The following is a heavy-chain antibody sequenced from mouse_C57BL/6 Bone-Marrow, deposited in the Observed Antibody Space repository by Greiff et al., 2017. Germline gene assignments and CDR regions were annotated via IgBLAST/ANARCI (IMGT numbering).Heavy chain of an antibody. CDR3: ASRVSVDY. CDR2: IDPSISYT. CDR1: GYTFTSYW. J-gene: IGHJ2*01. V-gene: IGHV1-50*01. Sequence: QVQLQQPGAELVKPGASVKLSCKASGYTFTSYWMRWVKQRPGQGLEWIGEIDPSISYTNYNQKFKGKATLTVDTSSSTAYMQLRSLTSEDSAVYYCASRVSVDYGDRGTALTVSS.